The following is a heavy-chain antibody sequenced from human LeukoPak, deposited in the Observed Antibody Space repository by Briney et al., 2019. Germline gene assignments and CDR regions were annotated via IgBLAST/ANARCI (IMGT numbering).Heavy chain of an antibody. J-gene: IGHJ6*04. D-gene: IGHD4-17*01. CDR3: ARGKPRTTVTTRTLDV. V-gene: IGHV4-34*01. CDR2: INHSGST. CDR1: GGSFSRYY. Sequence: SETLSLTCAVYGGSFSRYYWNWIRQPPGKGLEWIGEINHSGSTNYNPSLKSRVTISVDTSKNQFSLKLSSVTAADTAVYYCARGKPRTTVTTRTLDVWGKGTTVTVSS.